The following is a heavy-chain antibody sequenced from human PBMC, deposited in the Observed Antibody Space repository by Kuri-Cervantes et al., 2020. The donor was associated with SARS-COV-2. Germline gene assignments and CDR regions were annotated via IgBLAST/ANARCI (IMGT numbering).Heavy chain of an antibody. CDR1: GFTFSDYY. CDR3: ARVPIAAPDY. J-gene: IGHJ4*02. CDR2: ISSSSSYI. Sequence: GGSLRLSCAASGFTFSDYYMNWVRQAPGKGLEWVSSISSSSSYIYYADSVKGRFTISRDNAKNSLYLQMNSLRAEDTAVYYCARVPIAAPDYWGQGTLVTVSS. D-gene: IGHD6-6*01. V-gene: IGHV3-21*01.